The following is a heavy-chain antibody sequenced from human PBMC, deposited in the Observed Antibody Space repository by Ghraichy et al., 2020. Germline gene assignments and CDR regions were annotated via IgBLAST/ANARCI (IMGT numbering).Heavy chain of an antibody. Sequence: GGSLRLSCAASGFTFSSYGMHWVRQAPGKGLEWVAVIWYDGSNKYYADSVKGRFTISRDNSKNTLYLQMNSLRAEDTAVYYCARDVRWLKTYYFDYWGQGTLVTVSS. V-gene: IGHV3-33*01. CDR2: IWYDGSNK. CDR1: GFTFSSYG. J-gene: IGHJ4*02. CDR3: ARDVRWLKTYYFDY. D-gene: IGHD3-10*02.